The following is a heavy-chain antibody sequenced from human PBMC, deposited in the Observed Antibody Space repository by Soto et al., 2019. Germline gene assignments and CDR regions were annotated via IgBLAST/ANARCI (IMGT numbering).Heavy chain of an antibody. V-gene: IGHV1-8*01. D-gene: IGHD3-10*01. J-gene: IGHJ6*03. CDR1: GYTFTSYD. Sequence: QAQLVQSGAEVKKPGASVKVSCKASGYTFTSYDINWVRQATGQGLEWMGWMNPNSGNTGYAQKFQGRVTMTRNTSISTAYMELSSLRSEDTAVYYCARLITMVRGVYYYYYYMDVWGKGTTVTVSS. CDR3: ARLITMVRGVYYYYYYMDV. CDR2: MNPNSGNT.